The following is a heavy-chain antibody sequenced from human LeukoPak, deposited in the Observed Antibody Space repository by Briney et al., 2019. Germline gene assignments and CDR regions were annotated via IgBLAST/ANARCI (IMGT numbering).Heavy chain of an antibody. D-gene: IGHD6-19*01. V-gene: IGHV3-21*01. CDR3: AIDRYSSGWYTFDY. CDR2: ISSSSSYI. CDR1: GFTFSNFG. J-gene: IGHJ4*02. Sequence: GGSLRLSCAASGFTFSNFGINWARQAPGKGLEWVSSISSSSSYISYADSVKGRFTISRANAKNSLDLQMNSLRAEDTAVYYCAIDRYSSGWYTFDYWGQGTLVTVSS.